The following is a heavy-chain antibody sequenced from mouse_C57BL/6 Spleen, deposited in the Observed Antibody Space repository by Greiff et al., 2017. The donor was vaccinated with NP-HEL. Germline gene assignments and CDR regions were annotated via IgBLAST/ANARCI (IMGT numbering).Heavy chain of an antibody. D-gene: IGHD2-4*01. CDR3: ARGRGDYPCAMGY. CDR2: IDPSDSYT. Sequence: QVQLQQPGAELVKPGASVKLSCKASGYTFTSYWMQWVKQRPGQGLEWIGEIDPSDSYTNYNQKFKGKATLTVDTSSSTAYMQLSSLTSEDSAVYYCARGRGDYPCAMGYWGQGTSVTVSS. CDR1: GYTFTSYW. V-gene: IGHV1-50*01. J-gene: IGHJ4*01.